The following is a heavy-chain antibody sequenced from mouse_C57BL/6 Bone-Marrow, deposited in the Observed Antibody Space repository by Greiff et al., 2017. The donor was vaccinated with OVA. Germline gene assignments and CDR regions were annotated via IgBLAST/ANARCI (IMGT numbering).Heavy chain of an antibody. CDR2: IYPRSGNT. Sequence: QVQLKESGAELARPGASVKLSCKASGYTFTSYGISWVKQRTGQGLEWIGEIYPRSGNTYYNEKFKGKATLTADKSSTTAYMELRRLTSEDSAVYFCARDYGSDYNGFAYWGQGTLVTVSA. CDR1: GYTFTSYG. CDR3: ARDYGSDYNGFAY. J-gene: IGHJ3*01. D-gene: IGHD1-1*01. V-gene: IGHV1-81*01.